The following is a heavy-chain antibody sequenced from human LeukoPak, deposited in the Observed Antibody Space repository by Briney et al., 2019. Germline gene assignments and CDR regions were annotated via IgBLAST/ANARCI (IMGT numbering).Heavy chain of an antibody. J-gene: IGHJ3*02. D-gene: IGHD3-22*01. CDR2: ISYSGGT. CDR3: AREVEYYDSSGYRPHAFDI. Sequence: SETLSLTCTVSDGSIINNNHYWGWTRQPPGTGLEWIGSISYSGGTAYNPSLRSRVTISVDTSKNQSSLKVNSVTAADTAVYYCAREVEYYDSSGYRPHAFDIWGQGTLVTVSS. V-gene: IGHV4-39*02. CDR1: DGSIINNNHY.